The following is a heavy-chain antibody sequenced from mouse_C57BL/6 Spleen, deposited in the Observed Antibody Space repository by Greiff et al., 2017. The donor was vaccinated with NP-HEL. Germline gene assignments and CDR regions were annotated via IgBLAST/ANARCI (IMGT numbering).Heavy chain of an antibody. CDR2: IYPGDGDT. CDR1: GYAFSSSW. CDR3: ARSGGRGYFDY. D-gene: IGHD3-1*01. V-gene: IGHV1-82*01. J-gene: IGHJ2*01. Sequence: VQLQQSGPELVKPGASVKISCKASGYAFSSSWMNWVKQRPGKGLEWIGRIYPGDGDTNYNGKFKGKATLTADKSSSTAYMQLSSLTSEDSAVYFCARSGGRGYFDYWGQGTTLTVSS.